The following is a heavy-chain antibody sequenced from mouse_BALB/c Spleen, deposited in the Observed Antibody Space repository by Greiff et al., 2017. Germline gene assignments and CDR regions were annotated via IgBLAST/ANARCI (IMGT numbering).Heavy chain of an antibody. D-gene: IGHD1-1*01. V-gene: IGHV2-9*02. Sequence: VKVVESGPGLVAPSQSLSITCTVSGFSLTSYGVHWVRQPPGKGLEWLGVIWAGGSTNYNSALMSRLSISKDNSKSQVFLKMNSLQTDDTAMYYCARDYYGSSYPTDWGQGTTLTVSS. CDR1: GFSLTSYG. CDR2: IWAGGST. J-gene: IGHJ2*01. CDR3: ARDYYGSSYPTD.